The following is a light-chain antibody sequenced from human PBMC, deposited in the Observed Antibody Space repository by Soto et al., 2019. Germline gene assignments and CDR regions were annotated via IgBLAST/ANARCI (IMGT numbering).Light chain of an antibody. J-gene: IGKJ4*01. Sequence: DIQMTQSPSSLSASVGDRVTITCRASQRISSYLNWYQQKPGTAPKLLIYAASSLQSGVPSRFSGSGSGTDFTLTISSLQPEDFATYYGQQSYSTLLTFGGGTKVEIK. V-gene: IGKV1-39*01. CDR3: QQSYSTLLT. CDR1: QRISSY. CDR2: AAS.